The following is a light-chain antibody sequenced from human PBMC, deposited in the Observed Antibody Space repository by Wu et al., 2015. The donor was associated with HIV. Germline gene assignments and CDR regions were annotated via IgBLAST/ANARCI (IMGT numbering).Light chain of an antibody. CDR2: AAS. V-gene: IGKV3-11*01. J-gene: IGKJ5*01. CDR1: RSINSL. CDR3: QQHTNWPLT. Sequence: EVVLTQSPATLSLSPGERATLSCRASRSINSLLAWYQQKPGQAPRLLIHAASLRASGIPARFSGRGSGTDFTLTINSLEPEDFAVYYCQQHTNWPLTFGQGTRLEIK.